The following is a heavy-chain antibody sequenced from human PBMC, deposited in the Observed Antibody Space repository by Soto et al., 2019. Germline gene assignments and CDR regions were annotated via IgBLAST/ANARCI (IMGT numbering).Heavy chain of an antibody. CDR2: INHSGST. V-gene: IGHV4-34*01. D-gene: IGHD2-8*02. CDR1: GGSFSGHY. Sequence: SETLSLTCAVYGGSFSGHYWTWIRQPPGTGLEWIGEINHSGSTNYNPSLKSRVTISVDTSKNQISLKLTSVTAADTAVYYCARDKITGLFDYWGQGTLVTVSS. J-gene: IGHJ4*02. CDR3: ARDKITGLFDY.